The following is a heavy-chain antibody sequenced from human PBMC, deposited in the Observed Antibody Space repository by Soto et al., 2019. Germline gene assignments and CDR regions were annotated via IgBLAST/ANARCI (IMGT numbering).Heavy chain of an antibody. CDR2: VYDADGK. CDR1: GMTVSGKKY. D-gene: IGHD6-19*01. Sequence: PGGSLRLSCAVVGMTVSGKKYVAWVRQAPGKGLEWVSGVYDADGKYYADSVKGRFTTSRDSSKTIVYLEMNDLGPEDTAIYYCATWLQREHAYDVWGQGTTATVS. V-gene: IGHV3-53*01. CDR3: ATWLQREHAYDV. J-gene: IGHJ3*01.